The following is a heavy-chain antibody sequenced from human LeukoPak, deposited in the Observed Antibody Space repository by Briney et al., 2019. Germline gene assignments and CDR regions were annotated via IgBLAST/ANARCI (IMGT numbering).Heavy chain of an antibody. CDR3: ARDVEVGATDAFDI. CDR2: INPNSGGT. CDR1: GYTFTGYY. Sequence: ASVKVSCTASGYTFTGYYMHWVRQAPGQGLEWMGWINPNSGGTNYAQKFQGRVTMTRDTSISTAYMELSRLRSDDTAVYYCARDVEVGATDAFDIWGQGTMVTVSS. J-gene: IGHJ3*02. V-gene: IGHV1-2*02. D-gene: IGHD1-26*01.